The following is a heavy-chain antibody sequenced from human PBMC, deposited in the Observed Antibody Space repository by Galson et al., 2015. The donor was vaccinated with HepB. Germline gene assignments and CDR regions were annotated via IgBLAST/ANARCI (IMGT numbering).Heavy chain of an antibody. V-gene: IGHV3-30*04. CDR2: ISYDGSNK. CDR3: ARDSYSSGRAPASP. CDR1: GFTFSSYA. Sequence: SLRLSCAASGFTFSSYAMHWVRQAPGKGLEWVAVISYDGSNKYYADSVKGRFTISRDNSKNTLYLQMNSLRAEDTAVYYCARDSYSSGRAPASPWGQGTLVTVSS. D-gene: IGHD6-19*01. J-gene: IGHJ5*02.